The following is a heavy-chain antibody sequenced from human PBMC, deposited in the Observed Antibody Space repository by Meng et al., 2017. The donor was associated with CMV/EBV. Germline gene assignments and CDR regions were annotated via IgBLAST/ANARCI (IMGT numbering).Heavy chain of an antibody. V-gene: IGHV1-69*10. Sequence: SVKVSCKASGSTFSSYAISWVRQAPGQGLEWMGGIIPILGIANYAQKFQGRVTITADKSTSTAYMELSSLRSEDTAVYYCASRKWELLRGVAFDIWGQGTMVTVSS. CDR1: GSTFSSYA. J-gene: IGHJ3*02. CDR3: ASRKWELLRGVAFDI. CDR2: IIPILGIA. D-gene: IGHD1-26*01.